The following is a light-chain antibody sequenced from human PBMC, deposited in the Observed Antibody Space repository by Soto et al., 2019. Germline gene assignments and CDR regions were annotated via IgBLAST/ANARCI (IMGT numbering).Light chain of an antibody. Sequence: IHLTKSPSTLSASVGDRVTITCRASQSISIWLAWYQQKPGKAPKLLIYKASILGSGVPSRFSGSGSGTEFTLTISGLQPDDLAAYYCQQYNTYRTFGQGTKVDIK. CDR1: QSISIW. CDR2: KAS. CDR3: QQYNTYRT. J-gene: IGKJ1*01. V-gene: IGKV1-5*03.